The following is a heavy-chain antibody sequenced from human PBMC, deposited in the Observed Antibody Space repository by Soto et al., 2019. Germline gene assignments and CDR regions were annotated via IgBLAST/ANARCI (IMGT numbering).Heavy chain of an antibody. V-gene: IGHV1-46*01. CDR3: ARTAAGSDYYGIVV. CDR1: GYTFTSYY. Sequence: QVQLVQSGAEVKKPGASVKVSCKASGYTFTSYYMHWVRQAPGQGLEWMGIINPSGGSTSYAQTFHGRVTMIKHTYTSTVDIELSSLRSEDMAVYYCARTAAGSDYYGIVVWGQGTTVTVSS. D-gene: IGHD6-13*01. J-gene: IGHJ6*02. CDR2: INPSGGST.